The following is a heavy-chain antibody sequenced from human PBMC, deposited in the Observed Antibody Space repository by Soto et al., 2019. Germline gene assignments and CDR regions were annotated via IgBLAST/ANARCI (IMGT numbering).Heavy chain of an antibody. CDR2: ISAYNGNT. J-gene: IGHJ6*02. D-gene: IGHD3-10*02. Sequence: ASVKVSCKASGYTFTSYGISWVRQAPGQGLEWMGWISAYNGNTNYAQKLQGRVTMTTDTSTSTAYMELRSLRSDDTAVYYCARDLMFGNIVVHYYGMDVWGQGITVTVS. CDR3: ARDLMFGNIVVHYYGMDV. CDR1: GYTFTSYG. V-gene: IGHV1-18*04.